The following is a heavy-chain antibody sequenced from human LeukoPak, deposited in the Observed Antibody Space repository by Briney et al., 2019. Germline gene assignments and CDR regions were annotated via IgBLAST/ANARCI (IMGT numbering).Heavy chain of an antibody. CDR1: GFTFSSYA. V-gene: IGHV3-23*01. D-gene: IGHD3-22*01. Sequence: PGGSLRLSCAASGFTFSSYAMSWVRQAPGKGLEWVSAISGSGGSTYYADSVKGRFTISRDNSKNTLYLQMNSLRAEDTAVYYCAKDSPYYYDSSGYYIPDAFDIWGQGTMVTVSS. CDR2: ISGSGGST. CDR3: AKDSPYYYDSSGYYIPDAFDI. J-gene: IGHJ3*02.